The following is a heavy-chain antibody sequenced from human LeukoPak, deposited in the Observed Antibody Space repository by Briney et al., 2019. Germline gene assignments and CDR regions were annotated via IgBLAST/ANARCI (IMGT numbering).Heavy chain of an antibody. D-gene: IGHD1-26*01. Sequence: ASVKVSCKASGYTFTGYYLQWVRQAPGQGLEWMGWINPNSGGTNYAQKFQGWVTMTRDTSISTAYMELSRLRSDDTAVYYCAREFYRGSYYFDPWGQGTLVTVSS. CDR2: INPNSGGT. J-gene: IGHJ5*02. CDR1: GYTFTGYY. V-gene: IGHV1-2*04. CDR3: AREFYRGSYYFDP.